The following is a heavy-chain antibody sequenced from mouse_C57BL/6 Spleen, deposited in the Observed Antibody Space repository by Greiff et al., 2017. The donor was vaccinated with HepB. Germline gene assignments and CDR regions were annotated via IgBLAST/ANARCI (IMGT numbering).Heavy chain of an antibody. V-gene: IGHV1-53*01. Sequence: VQLQQSGTELVKPGASVKLSCKASGYTFTSYWMHWVKQRPGQGLEWIGNINPSNGGTNYNEKFKSKATLTVDKYSSTAYMQLSSLTSEDSAVYYCARGGDDYDGRRDFDYWGQGTTLTVSS. CDR1: GYTFTSYW. J-gene: IGHJ2*01. CDR3: ARGGDDYDGRRDFDY. D-gene: IGHD2-4*01. CDR2: INPSNGGT.